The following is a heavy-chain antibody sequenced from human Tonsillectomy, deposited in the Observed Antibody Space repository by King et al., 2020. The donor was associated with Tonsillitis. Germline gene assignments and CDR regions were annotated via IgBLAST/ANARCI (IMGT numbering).Heavy chain of an antibody. CDR2: ISSSSSYI. J-gene: IGHJ4*02. V-gene: IGHV3-21*01. CDR1: GFTFSSYS. CDR3: ARDQHLIR. Sequence: VQLVESGGGLVKPGGSLRLSCAASGFTFSSYSMNWVCQAPEKGLEWVSSISSSSSYIYYADSVKGRFTISRDNANNSLYLQMNSLRAEDTAVYYCARDQHLIRWGQGTLVTVSS. D-gene: IGHD2-8*01.